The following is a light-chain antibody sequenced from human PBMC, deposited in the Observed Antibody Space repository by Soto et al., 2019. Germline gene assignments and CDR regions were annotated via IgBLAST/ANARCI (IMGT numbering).Light chain of an antibody. V-gene: IGLV1-40*01. Sequence: QSVLTQPPSVSGAPGQRVTISCTGSSSNIGAGYDVHWYQQLPGTAPKLLIYGNSNRPSGVPDRFSGSKSGTSASLAITGLRAEAEADDYCHSCAISLSGHLVFGGGTKLTVL. CDR1: SSNIGAGYD. J-gene: IGLJ2*01. CDR2: GNS. CDR3: HSCAISLSGHLV.